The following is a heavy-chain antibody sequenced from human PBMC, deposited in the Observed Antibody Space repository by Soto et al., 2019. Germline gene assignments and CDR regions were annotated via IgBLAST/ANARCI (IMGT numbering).Heavy chain of an antibody. V-gene: IGHV3-23*01. CDR3: VKRGRNWGAFEF. Sequence: VQLLESGGDLVQPGGSLRLSCVASGFILNNYAMSWVRQAPGKGLELVSTNGGTDGDSDGVPWYEDSVKGRFTSSREGSANTLFLHMDNLGAEDSALYYCVKRGRNWGAFEFWGQGTTVVVSS. D-gene: IGHD7-27*01. CDR2: NGGTDGDSDGVP. CDR1: GFILNNYA. J-gene: IGHJ3*01.